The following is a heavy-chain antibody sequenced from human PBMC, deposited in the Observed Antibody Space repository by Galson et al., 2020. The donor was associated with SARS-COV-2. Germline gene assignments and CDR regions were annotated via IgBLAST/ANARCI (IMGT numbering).Heavy chain of an antibody. V-gene: IGHV4-39*01. CDR2: IYYSRNT. CDR3: ARRYGSTWYRYFDL. CDR1: GDSVSSSRYY. J-gene: IGHJ4*02. Sequence: ASETLSLTCNVSGDSVSSSRYYWGWIRQPTGKGLEWIGSIYYSRNTYYNPSLKSRVTMSVDTSKSQFSLKLSSVTAADTAVYCCARRYGSTWYRYFDLWGQGALVTVSS. D-gene: IGHD6-13*01.